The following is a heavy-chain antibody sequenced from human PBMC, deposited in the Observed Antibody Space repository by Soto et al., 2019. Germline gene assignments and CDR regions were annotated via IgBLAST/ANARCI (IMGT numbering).Heavy chain of an antibody. J-gene: IGHJ3*02. Sequence: QVQLVESGGGVVQPGRSLRLSCAASGFTFSSYGMHWVRQAPGKGLEWVAVIWYDGSNKYYADSVKGRFTISRDNSKNTLYLQMNSLRAEDTAVYYCASDGVAATAFDICGQGTMVTVSS. CDR3: ASDGVAATAFDI. CDR1: GFTFSSYG. D-gene: IGHD3-3*01. CDR2: IWYDGSNK. V-gene: IGHV3-33*01.